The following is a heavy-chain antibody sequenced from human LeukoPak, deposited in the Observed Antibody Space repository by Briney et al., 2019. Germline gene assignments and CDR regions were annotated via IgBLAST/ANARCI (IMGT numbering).Heavy chain of an antibody. CDR2: ISSSSTYI. J-gene: IGHJ4*02. Sequence: GGSLRLSCAASGFTFSRYSMSWVRQAPGKGLEWVSSISSSSTYIYYADSVKGRFTISRDNAKNSLYLQMNSLRAEDTAVYYCARLVALAATYYFDYWGQGTLVTVSS. V-gene: IGHV3-21*01. D-gene: IGHD6-25*01. CDR3: ARLVALAATYYFDY. CDR1: GFTFSRYS.